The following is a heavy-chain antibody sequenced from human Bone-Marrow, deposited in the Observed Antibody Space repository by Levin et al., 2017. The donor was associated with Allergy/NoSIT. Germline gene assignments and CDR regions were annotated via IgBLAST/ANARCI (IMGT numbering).Heavy chain of an antibody. Sequence: SETLSLTCAVYGGSFSGYYWSWIRQPPGKGLEWIGEINHSGSTNYNPSLKSRVTISVDTSKNQFSLKLSSVTAADTAVYYCARVSFTVNHRGAFDIWGQGTMVTVSS. D-gene: IGHD4-17*01. J-gene: IGHJ3*02. CDR2: INHSGST. CDR3: ARVSFTVNHRGAFDI. CDR1: GGSFSGYY. V-gene: IGHV4-34*01.